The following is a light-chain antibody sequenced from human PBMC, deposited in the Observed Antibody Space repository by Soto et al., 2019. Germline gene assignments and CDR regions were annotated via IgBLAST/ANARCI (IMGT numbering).Light chain of an antibody. CDR3: QSYDSSLSVLYV. V-gene: IGLV1-40*01. Sequence: QSVLTQPPSVSGAPGQRVTISCTGSSSNIGAGYDVHWYQHLPGTAPKLLIYGNSNRPSGVPDRFSGPKSGTSASLAITGLQAEDEADYYCQSYDSSLSVLYVFGTGTKVTVL. CDR2: GNS. CDR1: SSNIGAGYD. J-gene: IGLJ1*01.